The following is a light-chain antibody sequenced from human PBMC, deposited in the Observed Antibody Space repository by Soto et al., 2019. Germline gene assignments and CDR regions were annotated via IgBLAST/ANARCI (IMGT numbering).Light chain of an antibody. Sequence: DIHITQSPSTLSASVGDRVTITCRASQSISSWLAWYQQKPGKAPKLLIYDASSLESGVPSRFSGSGSGTEFTLTISSLQPDDFATYYCQQYNSYSTTFGQGTRLEIK. CDR3: QQYNSYSTT. J-gene: IGKJ5*01. V-gene: IGKV1-5*01. CDR2: DAS. CDR1: QSISSW.